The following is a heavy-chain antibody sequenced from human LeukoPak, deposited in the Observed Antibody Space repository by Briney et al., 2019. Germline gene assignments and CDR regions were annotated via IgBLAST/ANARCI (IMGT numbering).Heavy chain of an antibody. CDR3: TRASITMVRGIIPEFDY. J-gene: IGHJ4*02. CDR1: GFTLSDYA. Sequence: PGGSLRLSCTASGFTLSDYAMSWFRQAPGKGLEWVGFIRSKAYGGTTEYAASVKGRFTISRDDSKSIAYLQMNSLKTEDTAVYYCTRASITMVRGIIPEFDYWGQGTLVTVSS. V-gene: IGHV3-49*03. CDR2: IRSKAYGGTT. D-gene: IGHD3-10*01.